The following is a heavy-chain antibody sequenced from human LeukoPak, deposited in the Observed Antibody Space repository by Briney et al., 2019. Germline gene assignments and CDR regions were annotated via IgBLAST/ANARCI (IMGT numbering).Heavy chain of an antibody. D-gene: IGHD6-19*01. CDR1: GFTVSSNY. V-gene: IGHV3-53*01. Sequence: GGSLRLSCAASGFTVSSNYMSWVRQAPGKGLEWVSVIYSGGSTYYADSVKGRFTISRDNSKNTLYLQMNSLRAEDTAVYYCARRAVAALHDAFDIWGQGTMVTVSS. CDR3: ARRAVAALHDAFDI. CDR2: IYSGGST. J-gene: IGHJ3*02.